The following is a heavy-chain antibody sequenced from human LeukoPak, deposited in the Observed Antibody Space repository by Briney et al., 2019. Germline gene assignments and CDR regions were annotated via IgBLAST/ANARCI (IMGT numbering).Heavy chain of an antibody. CDR2: ISGSGGST. J-gene: IGHJ6*02. Sequence: GGSLRLSCAASGFTFSSYGMHWVRQAPGKGLEWVSAISGSGGSTYYADSVKGRFTISRDNSKNTLYLQMNSLRAEDTAVYYCAKDVLRFLEWLPAPSYYYGMDVWGQGTTVTVSS. CDR1: GFTFSSYG. D-gene: IGHD3-3*01. CDR3: AKDVLRFLEWLPAPSYYYGMDV. V-gene: IGHV3-23*01.